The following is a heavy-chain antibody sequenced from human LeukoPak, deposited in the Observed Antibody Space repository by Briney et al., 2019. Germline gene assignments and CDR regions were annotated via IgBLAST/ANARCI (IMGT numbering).Heavy chain of an antibody. J-gene: IGHJ6*03. CDR1: GFTFSSYA. D-gene: IGHD4-17*01. CDR3: AKVGGDSGYYYYYMDV. Sequence: GGSLRLSCAASGFTFSSYAMSWVRQAPGKGLKWVSTISGGGGNTNYADSVKGRFTISRDNSKNTLYLQMNSLRAEDTAVYYCAKVGGDSGYYYYYMDVWGKGTTVTVSS. V-gene: IGHV3-23*01. CDR2: ISGGGGNT.